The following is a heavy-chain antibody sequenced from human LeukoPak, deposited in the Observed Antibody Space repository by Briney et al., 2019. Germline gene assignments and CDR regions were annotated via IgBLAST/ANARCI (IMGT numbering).Heavy chain of an antibody. CDR1: GFTFSSYS. CDR3: ARSPAAGTMDY. V-gene: IGHV3-21*01. D-gene: IGHD6-13*01. CDR2: ISSSSSYI. J-gene: IGHJ4*02. Sequence: GGSLRLSCAASGFTFSSYSMNWVRQAPGKGLEGVSSISSSSSYIYYADSVKGRFTISRDNAKNSLYLQMNSLRAEDTAVYYCARSPAAGTMDYWGQGTLVTVSS.